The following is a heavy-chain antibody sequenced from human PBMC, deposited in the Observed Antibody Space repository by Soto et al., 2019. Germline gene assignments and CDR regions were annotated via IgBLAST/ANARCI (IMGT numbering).Heavy chain of an antibody. CDR2: ISSSSSTI. J-gene: IGHJ6*02. Sequence: PVGSLRLSCAASGFTFSSYSMNWVRQAPGKGLEWVSYISSSSSTIYYADSVKGRFTISRDNAKNSLYLQMNSLRDEDTAVYYCARDLRNLPYYYYGMDVWGQGTTVTVSS. D-gene: IGHD4-4*01. V-gene: IGHV3-48*02. CDR3: ARDLRNLPYYYYGMDV. CDR1: GFTFSSYS.